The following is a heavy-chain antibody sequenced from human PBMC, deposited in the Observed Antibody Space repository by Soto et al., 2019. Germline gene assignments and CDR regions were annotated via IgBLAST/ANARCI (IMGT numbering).Heavy chain of an antibody. CDR3: ARGVYSSSSGLRDYYYGMDV. J-gene: IGHJ6*02. D-gene: IGHD6-6*01. CDR2: INHSGST. Sequence: SETLSLTCAVYVGSFSGYYWSLIRQPPGKGLECIWEINHSGSTNYNPSLKSRVTISVDTYKNQFSLKLSSVTAADTAVYYCARGVYSSSSGLRDYYYGMDVWGQGTTVTVSS. CDR1: VGSFSGYY. V-gene: IGHV4-34*01.